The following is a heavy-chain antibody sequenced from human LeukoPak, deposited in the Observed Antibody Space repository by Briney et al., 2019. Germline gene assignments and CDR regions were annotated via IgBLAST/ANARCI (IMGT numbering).Heavy chain of an antibody. J-gene: IGHJ6*02. CDR1: GFTSGSIS. Sequence: GGSLRLSCAASGFTSGSISRNWVRQAPGKGLEWFSYISSSSSTIYYADSVKGRFTISRDNAKNSLYLQMNSLRAEDTAVYYCARSSGYRNGMDVWGQGTTVTVSS. D-gene: IGHD6-13*01. V-gene: IGHV3-48*01. CDR2: ISSSSSTI. CDR3: ARSSGYRNGMDV.